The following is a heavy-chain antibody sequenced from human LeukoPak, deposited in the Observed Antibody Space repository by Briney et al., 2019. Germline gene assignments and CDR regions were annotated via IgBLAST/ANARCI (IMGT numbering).Heavy chain of an antibody. Sequence: QPGGSLRLSCAASGFTFSSYSMNWVRQAPGKGLEWVPYIYSSSSTIYYADSVKGRFTISRDNGKNSLYLQMNSLRAEDTAVYYCARDRDPTGWWALGNAFDIWGQGTKVTVSS. D-gene: IGHD1-14*01. J-gene: IGHJ3*02. CDR1: GFTFSSYS. CDR3: ARDRDPTGWWALGNAFDI. CDR2: IYSSSSTI. V-gene: IGHV3-48*01.